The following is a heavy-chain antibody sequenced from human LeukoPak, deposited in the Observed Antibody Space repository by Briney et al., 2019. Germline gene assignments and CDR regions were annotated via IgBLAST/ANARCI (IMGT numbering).Heavy chain of an antibody. Sequence: GGSLRLSCAASGFTFSTYTMKWVRQAPGKGLQWVSSISSSSSYIYYADSVKGRFTISRDNAKNSLYLQMNSLRAEDTAVYYCARAYGSGTYSAYWGQGTLVTVSS. CDR2: ISSSSSYI. V-gene: IGHV3-21*01. CDR1: GFTFSTYT. D-gene: IGHD3-10*01. J-gene: IGHJ4*02. CDR3: ARAYGSGTYSAY.